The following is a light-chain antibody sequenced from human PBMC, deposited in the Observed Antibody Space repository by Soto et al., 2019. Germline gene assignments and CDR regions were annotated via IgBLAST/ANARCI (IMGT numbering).Light chain of an antibody. V-gene: IGLV2-14*03. J-gene: IGLJ1*01. CDR3: CSYTSSITYV. CDR1: SSDVGDYTF. Sequence: QPVLTQPASVSGSPGQSITFSCTGTSSDVGDYTFVSWYQQQPGKAPKLMIYDVSNRPSGVSNRFSGSKSGNTASLTISGLQAEDEADYYCCSYTSSITYVFGTGTKLTVL. CDR2: DVS.